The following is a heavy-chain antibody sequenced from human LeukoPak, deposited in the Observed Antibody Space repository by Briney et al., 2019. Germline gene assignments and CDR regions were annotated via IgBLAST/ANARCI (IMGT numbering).Heavy chain of an antibody. CDR2: MNPNSGNT. CDR3: ASWVAGRFVY. D-gene: IGHD6-19*01. Sequence: ASVKVSCKGSGYTFTSYDINWVRQATGQGLEWMGWMNPNSGNTGYAQEFQGRVNITRKTAISTAYMELSSLRSEDTAVYYCASWVAGRFVYWGQGALVTVSS. J-gene: IGHJ4*02. V-gene: IGHV1-8*01. CDR1: GYTFTSYD.